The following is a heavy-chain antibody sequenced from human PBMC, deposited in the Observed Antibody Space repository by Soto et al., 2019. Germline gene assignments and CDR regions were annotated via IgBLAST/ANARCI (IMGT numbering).Heavy chain of an antibody. V-gene: IGHV3-33*01. CDR3: ARESPTLYAMDV. CDR2: IWYEGENK. D-gene: IGHD2-8*01. J-gene: IGHJ6*02. Sequence: QLVESGGGVVQPGRSLRLSCAASGFAFSNFGLHWVRQAPGKGLEWVAIIWYEGENKYYSDNVKGRVSISRDNSRSTVFLEMNSLRVDDTAVYFCARESPTLYAMDVWGQGTTVTVSS. CDR1: GFAFSNFG.